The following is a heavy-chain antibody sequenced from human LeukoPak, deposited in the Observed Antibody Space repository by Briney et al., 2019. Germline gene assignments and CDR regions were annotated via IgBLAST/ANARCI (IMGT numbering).Heavy chain of an antibody. CDR1: GASISGSSHYF. CDR2: IYYSGST. CDR3: ARGTRGDYVYHRGNFRRMVYYYYMDV. Sequence: TSETLSLTCTVSGASISGSSHYFWGWIRQTPGKGLEWIGYIYYSGSTNYNPSLKSRVTISVDTSKNQFSLKLSSVTAADTAVYYCARGTRGDYVYHRGNFRRMVYYYYMDVWGKGTTVTVSS. J-gene: IGHJ6*03. V-gene: IGHV4-61*05. D-gene: IGHD4-17*01.